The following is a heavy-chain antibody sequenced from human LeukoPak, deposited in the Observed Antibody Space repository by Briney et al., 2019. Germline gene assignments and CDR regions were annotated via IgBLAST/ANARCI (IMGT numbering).Heavy chain of an antibody. J-gene: IGHJ5*02. CDR2: ISAYNGNT. CDR3: ARDLYGDPILTSYNWFDP. CDR1: GYTFASYG. Sequence: ASVKVSCKASGYTFASYGISWVRQAPGQGLEWMGWISAYNGNTNYPQKLQDRVTMTTDTSTSTAYMELRSLRSDDTAVYYCARDLYGDPILTSYNWFDPWGQGTLVTVSS. D-gene: IGHD4-17*01. V-gene: IGHV1-18*01.